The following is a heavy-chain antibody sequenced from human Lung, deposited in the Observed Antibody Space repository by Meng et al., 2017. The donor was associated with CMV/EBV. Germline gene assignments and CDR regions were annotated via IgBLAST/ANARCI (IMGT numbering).Heavy chain of an antibody. V-gene: IGHV4-39*01. J-gene: IGHJ4*02. D-gene: IGHD3-22*01. Sequence: SXTXSLXCTVSGGSISSSSYYWGWIRQPPGKGLEWIGSTYYSGSTYYNPSLKSRVTISVDTSKNQSSLKLSSVTAADTAVYYCASTEDYYDSSSYDYWGQGXLVTVSS. CDR3: ASTEDYYDSSSYDY. CDR2: TYYSGST. CDR1: GGSISSSSYY.